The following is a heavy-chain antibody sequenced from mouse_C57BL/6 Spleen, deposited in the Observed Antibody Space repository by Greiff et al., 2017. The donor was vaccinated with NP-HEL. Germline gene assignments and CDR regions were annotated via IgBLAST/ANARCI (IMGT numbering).Heavy chain of an antibody. CDR3: ARRSAVVAYYAMDY. Sequence: VQLQQPGAELVKPGASVKMSCKASGYTFTSYWITWVKQRPGQGLEWIGDIYPGSGSTNYNEKFKSKATLTVDTSSSTAYMQLSSLTSEDSAVYYCARRSAVVAYYAMDYWGQGTSVTVSS. J-gene: IGHJ4*01. CDR1: GYTFTSYW. CDR2: IYPGSGST. D-gene: IGHD1-1*01. V-gene: IGHV1-55*01.